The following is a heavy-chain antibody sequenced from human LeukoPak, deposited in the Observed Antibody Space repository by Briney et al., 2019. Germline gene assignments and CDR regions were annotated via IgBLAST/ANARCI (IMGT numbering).Heavy chain of an antibody. V-gene: IGHV4-59*01. CDR3: ARVSLFGYYFDY. D-gene: IGHD3-16*02. J-gene: IGHJ4*02. Sequence: PSETLSLTCTVSGGSISGYYWSWIRQPPGKGLEWIGYIYYSGSTNYNPSLKSRVTISVDTSKNQFSLKLSSVTAADTAVYYCARVSLFGYYFDYWGQGTLVTVSS. CDR2: IYYSGST. CDR1: GGSISGYY.